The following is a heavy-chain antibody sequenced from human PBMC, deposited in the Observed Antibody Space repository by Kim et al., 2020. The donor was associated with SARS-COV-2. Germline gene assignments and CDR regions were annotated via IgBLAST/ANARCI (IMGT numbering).Heavy chain of an antibody. CDR3: ARDFRNGGMDV. J-gene: IGHJ6*03. CDR2: ISGPGTKK. CDR1: RFIFGDFY. D-gene: IGHD1-1*01. Sequence: GGSLRLSCVASRFIFGDFYMTWIRQAPGKGLEWISLISGPGTKKTYADFVRGRFTISRDNAKNLLFLEMYGLRDDDTATYYCARDFRNGGMDVWGRGT. V-gene: IGHV3-11*01.